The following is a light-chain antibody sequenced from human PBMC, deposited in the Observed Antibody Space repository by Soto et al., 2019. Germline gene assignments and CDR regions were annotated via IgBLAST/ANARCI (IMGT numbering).Light chain of an antibody. CDR3: QQYNSYSPT. CDR2: KAS. V-gene: IGKV1-5*03. J-gene: IGKJ5*01. CDR1: QSISTW. Sequence: IQMTQSPSTLSASVGAIVTITCRASQSISTWLAWYQQEKGKAPKLLIYKASSLQSGVPSRFSGSGSGTDFTITISSLHPDDVETYDGQQYNSYSPTFGQGTRREI.